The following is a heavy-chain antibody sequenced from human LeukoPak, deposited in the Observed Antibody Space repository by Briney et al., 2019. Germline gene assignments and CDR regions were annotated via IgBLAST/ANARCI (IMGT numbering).Heavy chain of an antibody. V-gene: IGHV4-39*07. J-gene: IGHJ4*02. CDR1: GGSISSSDYY. CDR3: AREARFALPVVGSGDY. D-gene: IGHD6-19*01. Sequence: PSETLSLTCSVSGGSISSSDYYWGWIRQPPGKGLEWIGTMFYNRATKSNPSLSSRVTMSIDTSKNQFSLKLRSVTAADTAVYYCAREARFALPVVGSGDYWGQGTLVTVSS. CDR2: MFYNRAT.